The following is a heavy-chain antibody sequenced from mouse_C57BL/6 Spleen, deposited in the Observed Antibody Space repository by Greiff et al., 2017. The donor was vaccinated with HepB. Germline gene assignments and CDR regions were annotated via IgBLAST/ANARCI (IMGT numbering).Heavy chain of an antibody. D-gene: IGHD2-4*01. Sequence: DVKLVESGEGLVKPGGSLKLSCAASGFTFSSYAMSWVRQTPEKRLEWVAYISSGGDYISYADTVQGRFTISRDNARNTRYLQMSSLKSEDTSMYYYTRSGIYYDTWFAYWGQGTLVTVSA. CDR2: ISSGGDYI. CDR1: GFTFSSYA. CDR3: TRSGIYYDTWFAY. J-gene: IGHJ3*01. V-gene: IGHV5-9-1*02.